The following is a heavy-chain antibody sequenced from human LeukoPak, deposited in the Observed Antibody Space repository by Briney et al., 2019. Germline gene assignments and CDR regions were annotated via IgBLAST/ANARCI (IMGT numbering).Heavy chain of an antibody. CDR3: ARDRGCYRYYYGMDV. CDR1: GGSISSYY. D-gene: IGHD3-22*01. Sequence: PSETLSLTCTVSGGSISSYYWSWIRQPPGKGLEWIGYIYYSGSTNYNPSLKSRVTISVDTSKNQFSLKLSSVTAADTAVYYCARDRGCYRYYYGMDVWGQGTTVTVSS. V-gene: IGHV4-59*01. J-gene: IGHJ6*02. CDR2: IYYSGST.